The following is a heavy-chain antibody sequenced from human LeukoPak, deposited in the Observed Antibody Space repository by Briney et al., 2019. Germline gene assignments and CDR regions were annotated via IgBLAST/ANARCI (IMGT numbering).Heavy chain of an antibody. Sequence: GGSLRLSCATSGFTFITYTMNWVRQALGKGLQWVSSISSGSSYIYYADSVKGRFTISRDNAKNSLYLQMNSLRAEDTAVYYCARDRYDSSGGAFDIWGQGTMVTVSS. V-gene: IGHV3-21*01. CDR1: GFTFITYT. CDR3: ARDRYDSSGGAFDI. J-gene: IGHJ3*02. CDR2: ISSGSSYI. D-gene: IGHD3-22*01.